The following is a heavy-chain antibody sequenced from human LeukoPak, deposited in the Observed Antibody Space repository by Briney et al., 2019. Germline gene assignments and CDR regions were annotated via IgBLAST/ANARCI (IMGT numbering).Heavy chain of an antibody. CDR1: GVSISSGGYY. Sequence: SETLSLTCTVSGVSISSGGYYWSWIRQPPGKGLEWIGEINHSGSTNYNPSLKSRVTISVDTSKNQFSLKLSSVTAADTAVYYCASAPDYDFWSGYYIGRGYFDYWGQGTLVTVSS. CDR2: INHSGST. V-gene: IGHV4-39*07. D-gene: IGHD3-3*01. CDR3: ASAPDYDFWSGYYIGRGYFDY. J-gene: IGHJ4*02.